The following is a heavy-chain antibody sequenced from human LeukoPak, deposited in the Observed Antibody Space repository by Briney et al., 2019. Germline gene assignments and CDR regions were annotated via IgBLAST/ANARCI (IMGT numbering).Heavy chain of an antibody. J-gene: IGHJ4*02. CDR1: GYNFNVYW. CDR2: IYPADTDN. Sequence: GESLKISCKGSGYNFNVYWIAWVRQMPGNGLEWMGRIYPADTDNRYSPSFQGQVTISADKSISTAYLQWNSLKASDTAMYYCARLGAVARGIDYWGQGALVTVSS. V-gene: IGHV5-51*01. CDR3: ARLGAVARGIDY. D-gene: IGHD6-19*01.